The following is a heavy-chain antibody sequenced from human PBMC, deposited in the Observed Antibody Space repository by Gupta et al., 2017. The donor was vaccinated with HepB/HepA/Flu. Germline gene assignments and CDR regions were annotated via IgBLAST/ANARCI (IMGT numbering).Heavy chain of an antibody. Sequence: QVQLVQSGVEVKKSGASVRISCKASGYTFTKYYIHWVRLAPGQGPDYIGIINPNGGSTKNAEKLQGRVTMTRDTSTNTVYLDLSSLRSDDTAVYYCAREGGGFFDYWGQGTLVVVSS. CDR3: AREGGGFFDY. D-gene: IGHD3-16*01. J-gene: IGHJ4*02. V-gene: IGHV1-46*04. CDR1: GYTFTKYY. CDR2: INPNGGST.